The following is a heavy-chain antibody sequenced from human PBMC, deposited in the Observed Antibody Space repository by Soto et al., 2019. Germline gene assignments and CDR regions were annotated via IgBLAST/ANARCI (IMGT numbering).Heavy chain of an antibody. CDR3: ANSPVIAARINSYYYYGMDV. CDR1: GYTLTELS. V-gene: IGHV1-24*01. D-gene: IGHD6-6*01. J-gene: IGHJ6*02. CDR2: FDPEDGET. Sequence: ASVKVSCKVSGYTLTELSMHWVRQAPGKGLEWMGGFDPEDGETIYAQKFQGRVTMTEDTSTDTAYMELSSLRSEDTAVYYCANSPVIAARINSYYYYGMDVWGQGTTVTVSS.